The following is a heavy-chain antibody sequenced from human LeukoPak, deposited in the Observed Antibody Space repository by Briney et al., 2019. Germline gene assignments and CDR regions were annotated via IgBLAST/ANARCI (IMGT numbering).Heavy chain of an antibody. J-gene: IGHJ3*02. D-gene: IGHD2-2*01. CDR1: GFTFSSYG. CDR2: IWYDGSNK. Sequence: PGRPLRLSCAASGFTFSSYGMHWVRQAPGKGLEWVAVIWYDGSNKYYADSVKGRFTISRDNSKNTLYLQMNSLRAEDTAVYYCARDGGIVVVPAATYNWNSLDIWGQGTMVTVSS. V-gene: IGHV3-33*01. CDR3: ARDGGIVVVPAATYNWNSLDI.